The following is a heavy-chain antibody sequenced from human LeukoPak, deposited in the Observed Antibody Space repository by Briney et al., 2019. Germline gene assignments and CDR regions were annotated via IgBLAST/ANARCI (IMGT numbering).Heavy chain of an antibody. Sequence: PSQTLSLTCAVSGGSISSGGYSWSWIRQPPGKGLEWIGYIYHSGSTYYNPSLKSRVTISVDRSKNQFSLKLSSVTAADTAVYYCASVSLYEAFDIWGQGTMVTVSS. CDR1: GGSISSGGYS. D-gene: IGHD3-16*01. V-gene: IGHV4-30-2*01. CDR2: IYHSGST. J-gene: IGHJ3*02. CDR3: ASVSLYEAFDI.